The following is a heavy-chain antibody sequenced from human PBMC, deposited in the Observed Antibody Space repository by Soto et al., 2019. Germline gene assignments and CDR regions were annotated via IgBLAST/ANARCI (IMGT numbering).Heavy chain of an antibody. CDR2: ITGNGDTT. V-gene: IGHV3-23*01. J-gene: IGHJ4*02. CDR1: GFTFINTG. Sequence: EVQVLQSGGGLVPPGGSLRLSCAGSGFTFINTGMSWVRQAPGQGLEWVAAITGNGDTTYYADSVKGRFTISRDNSKSTLYLQMNSPRAEDTAVYYCAKRDGYFDYWGQGTLVTVSS. CDR3: AKRDGYFDY.